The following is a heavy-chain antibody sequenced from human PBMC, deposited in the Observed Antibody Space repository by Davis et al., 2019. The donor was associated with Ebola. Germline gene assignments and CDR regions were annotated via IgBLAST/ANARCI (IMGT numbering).Heavy chain of an antibody. V-gene: IGHV3-23*01. Sequence: GESLKISCAASGFTFSSYSMNWVRQAPGKGLEWVSAISGSGGSTYYADSVKGRFTISRDNSKNTLYLQMNSLRAEDTAVYYCAKGTITFGGVIALAWGQGTLVTVSS. CDR3: AKGTITFGGVIALA. CDR1: GFTFSSYS. D-gene: IGHD3-16*02. CDR2: ISGSGGST. J-gene: IGHJ4*02.